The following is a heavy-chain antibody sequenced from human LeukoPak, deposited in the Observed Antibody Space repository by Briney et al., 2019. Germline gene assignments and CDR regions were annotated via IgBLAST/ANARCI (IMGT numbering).Heavy chain of an antibody. CDR2: IRYDGSNK. V-gene: IGHV3-30*02. J-gene: IGHJ6*03. Sequence: GGSLRLSCAASGFTFTSYGMHWVRQAPGKGLEWVAFIRYDGSNKYYADSVKGRFTISRDNSKNTLYLQMNSLRAEDTAVYFCAKDAAVVVPAAMGYMVFWGKGTTVTVSS. D-gene: IGHD2-2*01. CDR3: AKDAAVVVPAAMGYMVF. CDR1: GFTFTSYG.